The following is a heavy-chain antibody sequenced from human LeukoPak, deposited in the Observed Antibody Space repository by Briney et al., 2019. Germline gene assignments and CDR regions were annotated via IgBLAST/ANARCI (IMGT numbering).Heavy chain of an antibody. J-gene: IGHJ5*02. CDR2: TYHSGST. D-gene: IGHD2-2*01. V-gene: IGHV4-30-2*01. CDR3: ARDRSRQLPPTWFDP. CDR1: GGSISSGGHY. Sequence: PSETLSLTCTVSGGSISSGGHYWSWIRQPPGKGLEWIGYTYHSGSTYYNPSLKSRVTISVDRSKNQFSLKLSSVTAADTAVYYCARDRSRQLPPTWFDPWGQGTLVTVSS.